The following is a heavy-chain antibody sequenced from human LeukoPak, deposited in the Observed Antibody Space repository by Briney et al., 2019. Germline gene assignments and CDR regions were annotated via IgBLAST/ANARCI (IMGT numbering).Heavy chain of an antibody. CDR2: IIPIFGTA. CDR3: AVRGSSNYDLSRYYYYYMDV. CDR1: GGTFSSYA. J-gene: IGHJ6*03. Sequence: ASVKVSCKASGGTFSSYAISWVRQAPGQGLEWMGGIIPIFGTANYAQKFQGRVTITTDESTSTAYMELRSLRSEDTAVYYCAVRGSSNYDLSRYYYYYMDVWGKGTTVTVSS. D-gene: IGHD4-11*01. V-gene: IGHV1-69*05.